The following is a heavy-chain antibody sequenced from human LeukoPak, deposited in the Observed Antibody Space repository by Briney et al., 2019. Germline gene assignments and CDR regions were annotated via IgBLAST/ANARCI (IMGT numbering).Heavy chain of an antibody. J-gene: IGHJ4*02. V-gene: IGHV3-74*01. CDR1: GFTFSSYW. CDR2: INSDGSST. Sequence: GGSLRLSCAASGFTFSSYWMHWVRQAPGKGLVWVSRINSDGSSTSYADSVKGRFTISRDNAKNTLYLQMNSLRAEDTAVYFCASELDILTGYYDYWGQGTLVTVSS. D-gene: IGHD3-9*01. CDR3: ASELDILTGYYDY.